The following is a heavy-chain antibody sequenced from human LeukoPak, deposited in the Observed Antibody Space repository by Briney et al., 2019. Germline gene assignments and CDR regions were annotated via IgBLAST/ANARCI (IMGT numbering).Heavy chain of an antibody. J-gene: IGHJ6*02. CDR3: QSGAAAGMDYYYYYGMDV. Sequence: SETLSLTCGVYGGSFSGYYWSWIRQPPGKGLEWIGEINHSGSTNYNPSLKSRVTISVDTSKNQFSLKLSSVTAADTAVYYCQSGAAAGMDYYYYYGMDVWGQGTTVTVSS. V-gene: IGHV4-34*01. CDR1: GGSFSGYY. CDR2: INHSGST. D-gene: IGHD6-13*01.